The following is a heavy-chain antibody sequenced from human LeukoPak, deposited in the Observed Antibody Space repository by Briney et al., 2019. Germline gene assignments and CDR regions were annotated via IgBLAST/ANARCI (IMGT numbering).Heavy chain of an antibody. V-gene: IGHV1-8*01. CDR2: MKSNSGDT. CDR1: GYTFTGYD. Sequence: ASVKVSCKTSGYTFTGYDINWVRQAPGQGLEWMGWMKSNSGDTHFAQKSQGRVTMTRNISISTAFMELSSLRSEDTAVYYCARGEYSSSWYPFDYWGQGSPVTVSS. J-gene: IGHJ4*02. D-gene: IGHD6-13*01. CDR3: ARGEYSSSWYPFDY.